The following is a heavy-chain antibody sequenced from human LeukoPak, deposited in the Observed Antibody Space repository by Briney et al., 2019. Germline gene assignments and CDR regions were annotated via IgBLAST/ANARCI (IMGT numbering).Heavy chain of an antibody. Sequence: ASVKVSCKASGYTFTGYYMHWVRQAPGQGLEWMGWINPNSGGTNYAQKFQGRATMTRDTSISTAYMELSRLRSDDTAVYYCARIGPNMWIQLLYYFDYWGQGTLVTVSS. J-gene: IGHJ4*02. CDR1: GYTFTGYY. CDR2: INPNSGGT. CDR3: ARIGPNMWIQLLYYFDY. V-gene: IGHV1-2*02. D-gene: IGHD5-18*01.